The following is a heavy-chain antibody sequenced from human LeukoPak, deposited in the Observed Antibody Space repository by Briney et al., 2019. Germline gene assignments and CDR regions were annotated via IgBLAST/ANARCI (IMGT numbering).Heavy chain of an antibody. Sequence: SETLSLTCTVSGGSISSYYWSWIRQPPGKGLEWIGYIYYSGSTNYNPSLKSRVTISVDTSKNQFSLKLSSVTAADTAVYYCARETAVVGTFDYWGQGTLVTVSS. CDR3: ARETAVVGTFDY. J-gene: IGHJ4*02. CDR1: GGSISSYY. D-gene: IGHD6-19*01. CDR2: IYYSGST. V-gene: IGHV4-59*01.